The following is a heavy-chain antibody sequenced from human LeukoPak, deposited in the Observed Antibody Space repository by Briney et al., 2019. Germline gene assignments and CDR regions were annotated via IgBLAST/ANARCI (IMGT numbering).Heavy chain of an antibody. CDR2: IIPIFGIA. V-gene: IGHV1-69*04. Sequence: SVKVSCKASGGTFSSYAIGWVRQAPGQGLEWMGRIIPIFGIANYAQKFQGRVTITADKSTSTAYMELSSLRSEDTAVYYCARDLVGDSPDYYYGMDVWGQGTTVTVSS. CDR3: ARDLVGDSPDYYYGMDV. J-gene: IGHJ6*02. CDR1: GGTFSSYA. D-gene: IGHD4-17*01.